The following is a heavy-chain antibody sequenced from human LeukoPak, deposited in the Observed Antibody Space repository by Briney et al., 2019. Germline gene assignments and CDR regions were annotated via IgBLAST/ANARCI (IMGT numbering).Heavy chain of an antibody. Sequence: FTFXXYAMSWVRQAPGKXLEWVSSISSSSSDIHYADSVKGRFTISRDNAKNSLYLQMNSLRSEDTAVYYCARXSXYXXSXGYXXXXFDYWGQGXLVTVSS. J-gene: IGHJ4*02. D-gene: IGHD3-22*01. CDR1: FTFXXYA. V-gene: IGHV3-21*04. CDR2: ISSSSSDI. CDR3: ARXSXYXXSXGYXXXXFDY.